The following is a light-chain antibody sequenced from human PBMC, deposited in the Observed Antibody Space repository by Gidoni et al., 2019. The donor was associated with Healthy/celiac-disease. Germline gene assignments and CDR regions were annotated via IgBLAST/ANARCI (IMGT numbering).Light chain of an antibody. CDR1: QGISNY. CDR2: AAS. J-gene: IGKJ1*01. CDR3: QKYNSALWT. Sequence: IKMTQSPSSLSASVGDRVTITCRASQGISNYLAWYQQKPGKVPKLLIYAASTLQSGVPSRFNGSGSGTDFTLTISSLQPEDVATYYCQKYNSALWTFGQGTKVEIK. V-gene: IGKV1-27*01.